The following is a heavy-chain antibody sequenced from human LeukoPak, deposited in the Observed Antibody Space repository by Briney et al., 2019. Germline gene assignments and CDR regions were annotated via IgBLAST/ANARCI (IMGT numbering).Heavy chain of an antibody. CDR2: IYSGGST. D-gene: IGHD7-27*01. CDR3: ARGLNWAFNWYFDL. Sequence: GGSLRLSCAASGFTVSSNYMSWVRQAPGKGLEWVSVIYSGGSTYYADSVKGRFTISRDNSKNTLYLQMNSLRAEDTAVYYCARGLNWAFNWYFDLWGRGTLVTVSS. J-gene: IGHJ2*01. V-gene: IGHV3-66*01. CDR1: GFTVSSNY.